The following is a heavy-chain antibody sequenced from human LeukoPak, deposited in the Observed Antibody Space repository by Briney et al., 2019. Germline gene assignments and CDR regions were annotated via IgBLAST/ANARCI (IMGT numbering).Heavy chain of an antibody. V-gene: IGHV3-74*01. CDR3: ARDLDWLLFDY. J-gene: IGHJ4*02. CDR1: GFTFSTYW. D-gene: IGHD3-9*01. CDR2: VSADGSST. Sequence: GGSLRLSCAASGFTFSTYWMHWVRQAPGKGLVWVSRVSADGSSTTSADSVKGRFTISRDNAKNTLYLQMNSLRVEDTAVYYCARDLDWLLFDYWGQGTLVTVSS.